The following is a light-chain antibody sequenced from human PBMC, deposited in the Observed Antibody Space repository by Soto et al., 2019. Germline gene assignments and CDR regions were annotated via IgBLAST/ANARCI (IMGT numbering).Light chain of an antibody. J-gene: IGLJ2*01. Sequence: QSALTQPASVSGSPGQSITISCTGTSSDVGGFNYVSWYQQHPGKAPKLMIYEVSDRPSGISNRFSGSKSGNTASLTISGLQAEDEADYYCTSYTISSTLVVFGGGTKVTVL. CDR2: EVS. V-gene: IGLV2-14*01. CDR3: TSYTISSTLVV. CDR1: SSDVGGFNY.